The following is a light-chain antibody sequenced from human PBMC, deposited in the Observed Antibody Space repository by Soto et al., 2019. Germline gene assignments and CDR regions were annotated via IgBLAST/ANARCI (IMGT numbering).Light chain of an antibody. CDR3: QSADSGGTSVL. CDR2: QDT. V-gene: IGLV3-25*02. CDR1: ALTKQY. J-gene: IGLJ2*01. Sequence: SYELTQPPSVSMSPGQTARITCSGDALTKQYAYWYQQRPGQAPVLVIYQDTERPSGIPARFSGPNSGTTVTLTISGVQAEDEADYYCQSADSGGTSVLFGGGTKLTVL.